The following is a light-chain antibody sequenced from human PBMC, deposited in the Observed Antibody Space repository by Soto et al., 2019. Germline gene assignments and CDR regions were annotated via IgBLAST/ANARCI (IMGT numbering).Light chain of an antibody. V-gene: IGKV3-15*01. CDR1: QSGSSN. CDR3: QQAST. CDR2: GAS. Sequence: EIVMKQSPGALSVPPGERATLSCRASQSGSSNLARYWQKPGQAPRLLIYGASTRATGIPARFSGSGSGTECTLTIGSGQSDDFAVYYCQQASTFGPGNKVDI. J-gene: IGKJ3*01.